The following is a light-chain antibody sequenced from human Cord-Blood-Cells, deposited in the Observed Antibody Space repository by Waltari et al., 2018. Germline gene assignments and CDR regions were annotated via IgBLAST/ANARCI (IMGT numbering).Light chain of an antibody. J-gene: IGLJ3*02. CDR1: KLGDKY. CDR3: QAWDSSNWV. Sequence: SYELTQPPSVSVSPGQTASITCSGDKLGDKYACWYQQKPGQSPVMVIYQDSKRPSGIPERFSGSNSGNTATLTISGTQAMDEADYDCQAWDSSNWVFGGGTKLTVL. CDR2: QDS. V-gene: IGLV3-1*01.